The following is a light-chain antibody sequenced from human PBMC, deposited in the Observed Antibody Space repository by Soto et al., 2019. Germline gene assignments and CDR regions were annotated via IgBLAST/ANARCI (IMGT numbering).Light chain of an antibody. CDR2: DVR. CDR1: SSDVGGSNY. J-gene: IGLJ1*01. Sequence: QSALTQPASVSGSPGQSITISCTGTSSDVGGSNYVSWYQQHPGKAPKLMIYDVRNRPSGVSNRFSGSKSGSTASLTISGLQAEDEADYYCGSYSSSSTLYVFGTGIKVTVL. CDR3: GSYSSSSTLYV. V-gene: IGLV2-14*03.